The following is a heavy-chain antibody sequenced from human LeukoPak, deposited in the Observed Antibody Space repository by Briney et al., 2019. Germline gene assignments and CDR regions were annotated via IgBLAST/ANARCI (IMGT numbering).Heavy chain of an antibody. CDR3: AKASTRDTGYYFDS. CDR1: GFSFSSYD. V-gene: IGHV3-23*01. J-gene: IGHJ4*02. CDR2: IRGTVDNT. D-gene: IGHD3-9*01. Sequence: GGSLRLSCAGSGFSFSSYDMLWVRHATGKGLEWVSSIRGTVDNTHYADAVKGRFTISRDISKNTLYLQMNSLRAEDTARYYCAKASTRDTGYYFDSWGQGTLVTVSS.